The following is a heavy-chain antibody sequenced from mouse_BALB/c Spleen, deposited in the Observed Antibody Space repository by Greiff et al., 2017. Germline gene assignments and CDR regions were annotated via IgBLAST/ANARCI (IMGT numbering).Heavy chain of an antibody. Sequence: EVQLLESGGGLVQPGGSLNLSCAASGFDFSRYWMSWARQAPGKGQEWIGEINPGSSTINYTPSLKDKFIISRDNAKNTLYLQMSKVRSEDTALYYCARLGEGAMDYWGQGTSVTVSS. CDR2: INPGSSTI. V-gene: IGHV4-2*02. CDR1: GFDFSRYW. CDR3: ARLGEGAMDY. J-gene: IGHJ4*01.